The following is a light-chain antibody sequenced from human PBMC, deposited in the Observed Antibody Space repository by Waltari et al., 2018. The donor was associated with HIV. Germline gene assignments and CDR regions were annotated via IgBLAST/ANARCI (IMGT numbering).Light chain of an antibody. CDR2: GNS. CDR1: SSNIGAGYD. Sequence: QSVLTQPPSVSGAPGQRVTISCTGSSSNIGAGYDVHWYQQLPGPAPKLLIYGNSNRPSGVPDRFSGSKSGPSASLAITGLQAEDEADYYCQSYDSSLSGSVVFGGGTKLTVL. CDR3: QSYDSSLSGSVV. V-gene: IGLV1-40*01. J-gene: IGLJ2*01.